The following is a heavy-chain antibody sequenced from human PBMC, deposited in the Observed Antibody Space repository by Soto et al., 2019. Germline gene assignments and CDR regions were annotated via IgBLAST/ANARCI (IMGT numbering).Heavy chain of an antibody. Sequence: EVQLVESGGGLVQPGRSLRLSCAASGFTFGGYAMHWVRQAPGKGLEWVSGISWNSGSIGYADSVKGRFTISRDNAKNSLYLQMNSLRAEDTALYYYEKGGDYDIWTGSPGPMAMFKYYYYGMDVWGQGTTVTVSS. V-gene: IGHV3-9*01. D-gene: IGHD3-9*01. CDR2: ISWNSGSI. CDR3: EKGGDYDIWTGSPGPMAMFKYYYYGMDV. CDR1: GFTFGGYA. J-gene: IGHJ6*02.